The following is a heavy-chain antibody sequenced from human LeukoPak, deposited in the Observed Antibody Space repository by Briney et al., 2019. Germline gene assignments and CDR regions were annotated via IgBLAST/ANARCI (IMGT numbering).Heavy chain of an antibody. V-gene: IGHV4-59*01. CDR3: AGALTYCTNGVCTGVNWFDP. Sequence: SETLSLTCTVSGGSISSYYWSWIRQPPGKGLEWIGYIYYSGSTNYNPSLKSRVTISVDTSKNQFSLKLSSVTAADTAVYCCAGALTYCTNGVCTGVNWFDPWGQGTLVTVSS. J-gene: IGHJ5*02. D-gene: IGHD2-8*01. CDR1: GGSISSYY. CDR2: IYYSGST.